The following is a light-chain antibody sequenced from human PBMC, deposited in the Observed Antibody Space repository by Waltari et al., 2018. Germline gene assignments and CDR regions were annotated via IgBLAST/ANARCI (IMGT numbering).Light chain of an antibody. CDR1: PTINTW. J-gene: IGKJ4*01. CDR2: KAS. Sequence: SQMTQSSPTVSAYVGYRVTLPCRASPTINTWLAWYQKKPGKAPTLIVYKASRVQSGVPSRFSGSESGTEFTLTISSLQPEDFGTYYCQQYDTYPLTFGGGTRVEI. V-gene: IGKV1-5*03. CDR3: QQYDTYPLT.